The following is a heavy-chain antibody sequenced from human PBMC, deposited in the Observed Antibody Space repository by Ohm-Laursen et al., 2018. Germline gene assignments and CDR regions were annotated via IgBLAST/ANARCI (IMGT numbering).Heavy chain of an antibody. D-gene: IGHD2-2*02. Sequence: SDTLSLTCTVSGGSISSYYWSWIRQPAGKGLEWIGRIYTSGSTNYNPSLKSRVAMSVDTSKNQFSLKLSSVTAADTAVYYCARDTEYCSSTSCYNYFDYWGQGTLVTVSS. CDR1: GGSISSYY. J-gene: IGHJ4*02. CDR3: ARDTEYCSSTSCYNYFDY. V-gene: IGHV4-4*07. CDR2: IYTSGST.